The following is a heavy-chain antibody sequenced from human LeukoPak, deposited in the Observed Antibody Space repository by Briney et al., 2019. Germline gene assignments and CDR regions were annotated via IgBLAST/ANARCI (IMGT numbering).Heavy chain of an antibody. J-gene: IGHJ4*02. V-gene: IGHV1-69*06. Sequence: SVKVSCKASGGTFNSYAISWVRQAPGQGLEWMGGIIPIFGTANYAQKFQGRVTITADKSTSTAYMELSSLRSEDTAVYYCARAELGFSSRTFDYWGQGTLVTVSS. CDR2: IIPIFGTA. CDR1: GGTFNSYA. CDR3: ARAELGFSSRTFDY. D-gene: IGHD7-27*01.